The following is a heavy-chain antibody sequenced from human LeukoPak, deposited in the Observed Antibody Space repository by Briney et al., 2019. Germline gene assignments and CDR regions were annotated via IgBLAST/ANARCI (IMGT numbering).Heavy chain of an antibody. D-gene: IGHD2-15*01. V-gene: IGHV4-38-2*01. CDR3: ARGFCNDGTCSPGY. CDR2: FYYSQSI. CDR1: GYSISSGYY. J-gene: IGHJ4*02. Sequence: SETQSLICAVPGYSISSGYYWGWLRQRPGKGLEWIDSFYYSQSIFYNPSVKSQVTISVDVSKNQFSLKLSSLTAADTAVYYCARGFCNDGTCSPGYWGQGTLVTLSS.